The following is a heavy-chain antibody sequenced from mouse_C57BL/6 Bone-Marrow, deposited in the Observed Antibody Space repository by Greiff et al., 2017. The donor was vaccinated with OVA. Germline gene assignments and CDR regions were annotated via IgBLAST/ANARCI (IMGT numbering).Heavy chain of an antibody. D-gene: IGHD1-1*01. CDR1: GFTFSNYW. V-gene: IGHV6-3*01. Sequence: EVKLVESGGGLVQPGGSMKLSCVASGFTFSNYWMNWVRQSPEKGLEWVAQIRLKSDNYATHYAESVKGRFTISRDDSKSSVYLQMNNLSAEDTGMYYCTGTGGRGSSYEDDWGQGTTLTVSS. CDR3: TGTGGRGSSYEDD. CDR2: IRLKSDNYAT. J-gene: IGHJ2*01.